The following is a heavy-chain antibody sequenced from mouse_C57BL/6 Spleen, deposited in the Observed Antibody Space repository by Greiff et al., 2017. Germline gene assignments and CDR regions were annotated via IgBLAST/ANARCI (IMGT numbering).Heavy chain of an antibody. J-gene: IGHJ3*01. V-gene: IGHV1-50*01. Sequence: QVQLQQPGAELVKPGASVKLSCKASGYTFTSYWMQWVKQRPGQGLEWIGEIDPSDSYTNYNQKFKGKATLTVDTSSSTAYMQLSSLTSVDSAVYYCARWDYYGSNPFAYWGQGTLVTVSA. D-gene: IGHD1-1*01. CDR1: GYTFTSYW. CDR3: ARWDYYGSNPFAY. CDR2: IDPSDSYT.